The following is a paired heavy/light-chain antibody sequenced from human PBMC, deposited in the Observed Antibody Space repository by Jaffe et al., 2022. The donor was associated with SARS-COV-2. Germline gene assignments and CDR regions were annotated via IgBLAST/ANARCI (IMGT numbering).Heavy chain of an antibody. V-gene: IGHV3-7*03. CDR2: IQKDGSEK. CDR1: GFTFSGYW. D-gene: IGHD3-10*01. CDR3: ARIGVYYAGRYYFDV. J-gene: IGHJ2*01. Sequence: EVQLVESGGGLVQPGGSLRLSCAASGFTFSGYWMNWFRQAPGKGLEWVGNIQKDGSEKNYVDSVKGRFTISRDNAKNSLYLQMNSLRVEDTAVYFCARIGVYYAGRYYFDVWGRGTLVTVSS.
Light chain of an antibody. CDR1: QGISSY. CDR3: LQLNSYPLT. CDR2: GAS. J-gene: IGKJ4*01. V-gene: IGKV1-9*01. Sequence: DIQLTQSPSFLSASVGDRVTITCRASQGISSYLAWYQRRPGKAPNLLIYGASTLQGGVPSRFSGSGSGTEFTLTISSLQPEDFATYYCLQLNSYPLTFGGGTKVEIK.